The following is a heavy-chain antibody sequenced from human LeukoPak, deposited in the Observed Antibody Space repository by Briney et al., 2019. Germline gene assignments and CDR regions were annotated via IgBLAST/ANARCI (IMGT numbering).Heavy chain of an antibody. CDR3: ARDGGSGSYSDSHYYYGMDV. CDR1: GFTVSSNY. Sequence: GGSLRLSCAASGFTVSSNYMSWVRQAPGKGLEWVSVIYSGGTTYYADSVKGRFTFSRGNSKNTLYLQMNSLRADGTAVYYCARDGGSGSYSDSHYYYGMDVWGQGTTVTVSS. D-gene: IGHD6-19*01. V-gene: IGHV3-66*01. J-gene: IGHJ6*02. CDR2: IYSGGTT.